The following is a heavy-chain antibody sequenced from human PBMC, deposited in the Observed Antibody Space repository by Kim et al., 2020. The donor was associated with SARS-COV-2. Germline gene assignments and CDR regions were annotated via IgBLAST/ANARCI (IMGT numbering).Heavy chain of an antibody. Sequence: SETLSLTCTVSGGSISSYYWSWIRQPPGKGLEWIGYIYYSGSTNYNPSLKSRVTISVDTSKNQFSLKLSSVTAADTAVYYCARGIQLDVHPNFDYWGQGTLVTVSS. CDR2: IYYSGST. CDR1: GGSISSYY. J-gene: IGHJ4*02. D-gene: IGHD5-18*01. V-gene: IGHV4-59*01. CDR3: ARGIQLDVHPNFDY.